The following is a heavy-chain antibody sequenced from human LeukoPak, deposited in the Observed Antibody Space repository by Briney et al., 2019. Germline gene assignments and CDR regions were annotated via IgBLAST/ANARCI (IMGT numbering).Heavy chain of an antibody. CDR3: AKDEIFGSSWTFDY. CDR1: TFTFSSYG. CDR2: IRSDGTIK. Sequence: GGSLRLSCAASTFTFSSYGMHWVRQAPGKGLEWVAFIRSDGTIKYYADSVKGRFTISRDNSKNTLYLQMNSLRTEDTAVYYCAKDEIFGSSWTFDYWGQGTLVTVSS. J-gene: IGHJ4*02. V-gene: IGHV3-30*02. D-gene: IGHD3-3*01.